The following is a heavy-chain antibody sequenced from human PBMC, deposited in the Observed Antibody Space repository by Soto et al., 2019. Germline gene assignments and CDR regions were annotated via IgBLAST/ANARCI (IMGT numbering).Heavy chain of an antibody. V-gene: IGHV4-34*01. CDR3: ARGYSSSWYGTEY. CDR1: GGSFSGYY. CDR2: INHSGST. Sequence: QVQLQQWGAGLLKPSETLSLTCAVYGGSFSGYYWSWIRQPPGKGLEWIGEINHSGSTNYNPSLKSRVTISVDTSKNQFSLKLSSVTAADTAVYYCARGYSSSWYGTEYWGQGTLVTVSS. D-gene: IGHD6-13*01. J-gene: IGHJ4*02.